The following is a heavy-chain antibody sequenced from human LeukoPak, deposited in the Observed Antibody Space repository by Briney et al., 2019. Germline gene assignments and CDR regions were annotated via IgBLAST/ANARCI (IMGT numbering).Heavy chain of an antibody. J-gene: IGHJ4*02. Sequence: GGSLRLSCAASGFTVSSNYMSWVRQAPGKGLEWVSVIYSGGYTYYADSVKGRFTISRDNAKNSLFLQMNSLRAEDTAVYYCTRDKNIVATGDYWGQGTLVTVSS. CDR1: GFTVSSNY. V-gene: IGHV3-53*01. D-gene: IGHD5-12*01. CDR2: IYSGGYT. CDR3: TRDKNIVATGDY.